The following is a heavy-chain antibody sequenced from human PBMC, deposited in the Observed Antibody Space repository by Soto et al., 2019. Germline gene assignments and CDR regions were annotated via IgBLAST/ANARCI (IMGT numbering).Heavy chain of an antibody. V-gene: IGHV4-31*01. CDR3: ARATKSHYFDY. J-gene: IGHJ4*02. CDR1: GASITSSGYY. D-gene: IGHD2-8*01. Sequence: SETLSLTCTLSGASITSSGYYWSWIRLHPGEGLEWIGYIYYRGTTYYNPSLKSPVTISTDTSKKEFSLTLTSVTAADTAVYYCARATKSHYFDYWGGGILVTVPS. CDR2: IYYRGTT.